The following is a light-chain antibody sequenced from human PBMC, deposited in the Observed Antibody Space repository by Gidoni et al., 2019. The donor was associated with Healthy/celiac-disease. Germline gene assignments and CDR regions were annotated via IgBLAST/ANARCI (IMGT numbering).Light chain of an antibody. J-gene: IGKJ2*01. CDR2: WAS. V-gene: IGKV4-1*01. Sequence: IGMNQSPDSLAVSLGERATINCKSSQSVLYSSNNKNYLAWYQQKPGQPPKLLIYWASTRESGVPDRCSGSGSGTDFTLTISSLQAEDVAVYYCQQYYSTPYTFGQGTKLEIK. CDR3: QQYYSTPYT. CDR1: QSVLYSSNNKNY.